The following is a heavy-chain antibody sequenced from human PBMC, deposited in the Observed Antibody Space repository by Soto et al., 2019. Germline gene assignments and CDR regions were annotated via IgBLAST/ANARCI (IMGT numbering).Heavy chain of an antibody. V-gene: IGHV3-11*01. CDR1: GFTFSDYY. CDR3: ARDRPRNTKRGYGMDV. D-gene: IGHD3-10*01. CDR2: ISSSGSTI. J-gene: IGHJ6*02. Sequence: TGGSLRLSCAASGFTFSDYYMSWIRQAPGKGLEWVSYISSSGSTIYYADSVKGRFTISRDNAKNSLYLQMNSLRAEDTAVYYCARDRPRNTKRGYGMDVWGQGTTVTVSS.